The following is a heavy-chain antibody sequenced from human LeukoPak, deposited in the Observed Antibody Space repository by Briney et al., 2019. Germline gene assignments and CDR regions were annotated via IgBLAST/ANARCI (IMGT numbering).Heavy chain of an antibody. J-gene: IGHJ4*02. Sequence: GGSLRLSCAASGFIFSSYGMHWVRQAPGKGLEWVAVIWFDGSNKYYADSEKGRFTISRDNSKNMLYLQMNSLRAEDTAVFYCARSTYFGDYRGQGILVTVSS. CDR2: IWFDGSNK. CDR3: ARSTYFGDY. V-gene: IGHV3-33*01. D-gene: IGHD2/OR15-2a*01. CDR1: GFIFSSYG.